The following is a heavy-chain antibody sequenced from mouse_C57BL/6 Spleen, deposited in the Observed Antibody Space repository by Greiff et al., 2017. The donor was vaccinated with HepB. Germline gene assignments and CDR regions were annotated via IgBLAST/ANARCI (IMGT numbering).Heavy chain of an antibody. CDR2: IYPGDGDT. J-gene: IGHJ4*01. Sequence: QVQLQQSGPELVKPGASVKISCKASGYAFSSSWMNWVKQRPGKGLEWIGRIYPGDGDTNYNGKFKGKATLTADKSSSTAYMQLSSLTSEDSAVYFCARSWREVFYAMDYWGQGTSVTVSS. CDR1: GYAFSSSW. CDR3: ARSWREVFYAMDY. V-gene: IGHV1-82*01.